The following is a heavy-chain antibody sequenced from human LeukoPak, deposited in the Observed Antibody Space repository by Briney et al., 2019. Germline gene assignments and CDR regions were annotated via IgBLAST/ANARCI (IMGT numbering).Heavy chain of an antibody. V-gene: IGHV3-7*01. Sequence: GGSLTLSCAASGFTFSGYWTSWLRQAPGKGLEWVANIKQDGGEKYYVDSVKGRFTISRDNAKNSPYLQMNSLRAEDTAVYYCARDRGFGQADVWGKGTTVTVSS. J-gene: IGHJ6*04. CDR1: GFTFSGYW. CDR2: IKQDGGEK. CDR3: ARDRGFGQADV. D-gene: IGHD3-10*01.